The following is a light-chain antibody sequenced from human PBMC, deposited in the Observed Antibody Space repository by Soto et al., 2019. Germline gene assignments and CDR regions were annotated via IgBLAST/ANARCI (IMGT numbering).Light chain of an antibody. CDR2: DAS. CDR1: QSVSSY. CDR3: QQRSNWPSIT. V-gene: IGKV3-11*01. J-gene: IGKJ5*01. Sequence: EIVLTQSPATLSLSPGERATLSCRASQSVSSYLAWYQQKPGQAPRLLIYDASNRATGIPARFSGSGSGTDFTLPINSLEPEDFAVYYCQQRSNWPSITFGQGTRLEIK.